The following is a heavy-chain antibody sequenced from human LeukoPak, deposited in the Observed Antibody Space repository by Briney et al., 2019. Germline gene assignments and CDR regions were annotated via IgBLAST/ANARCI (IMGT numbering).Heavy chain of an antibody. CDR1: GGSISTDFYF. D-gene: IGHD3-3*01. Sequence: PSETLSLTCSVSGGSISTDFYFWTWIRQHPGKGLEWIGNIYYSGTTDYNPSLKSRVTISVDTSKNQFSLKLSSVTAADTAVYYCARDHNPFTISPSTWGQGTLVTVSS. J-gene: IGHJ5*02. CDR3: ARDHNPFTISPST. CDR2: IYYSGTT. V-gene: IGHV4-31*03.